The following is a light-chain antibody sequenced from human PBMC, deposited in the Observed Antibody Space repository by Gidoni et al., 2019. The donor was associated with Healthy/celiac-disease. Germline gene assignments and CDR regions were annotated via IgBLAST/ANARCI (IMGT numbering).Light chain of an antibody. J-gene: IGLJ3*02. Sequence: QSALTQPRSVSGSPGQSVTISCTGTSSDVGGYNYVSWYQQHPGKAPKLMIYDVSKRPSGVPDRFSGSKSGNTASLTISGLKAEDEADYYCCSYAGSSPWVFGGGTKLTVL. CDR3: CSYAGSSPWV. CDR1: SSDVGGYNY. V-gene: IGLV2-11*01. CDR2: DVS.